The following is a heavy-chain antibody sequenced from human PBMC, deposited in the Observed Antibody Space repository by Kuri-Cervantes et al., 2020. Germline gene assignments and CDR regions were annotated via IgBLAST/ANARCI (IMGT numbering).Heavy chain of an antibody. Sequence: GGSLRLSCAASGFTYSDHYMNWVRQAPGKGLEWVARIKRDGSGTAYVDSVKDRFTISRDNAKNSLYLQMNSLRAEDTAVYYCARDGHSGSYESDYWGQGTLVTVSS. D-gene: IGHD1-26*01. CDR2: IKRDGSGT. CDR1: GFTYSDHY. CDR3: ARDGHSGSYESDY. J-gene: IGHJ4*02. V-gene: IGHV3-74*03.